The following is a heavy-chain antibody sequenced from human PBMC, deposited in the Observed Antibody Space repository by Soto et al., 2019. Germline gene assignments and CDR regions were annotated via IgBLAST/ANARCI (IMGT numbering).Heavy chain of an antibody. CDR2: VIPILGMA. D-gene: IGHD2-2*01. CDR1: GGTFSSYS. J-gene: IGHJ5*02. V-gene: IGHV1-69*02. CDR3: ARGGAVVVPGAVDRHNWFDP. Sequence: QVQLVQSGAEVKKPGSSVKVSCEASGGTFSSYSFSWVRQAPGQGLEWMGRVIPILGMANYAQKFQGRVTITADKSTSTVYMELSSLRSEDTAVYYCARGGAVVVPGAVDRHNWFDPWCQETLVTVSS.